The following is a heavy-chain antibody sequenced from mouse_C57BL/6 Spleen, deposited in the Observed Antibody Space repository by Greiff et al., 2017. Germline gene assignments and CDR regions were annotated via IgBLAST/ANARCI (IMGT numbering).Heavy chain of an antibody. Sequence: VQLQQSGPELVKPGASVKISCKASGYAFSSSWMNWVKQRPGKGLEWIGRIYPGDGDTNYNGKFKGKATLTADKSSSTAYMQHSSLTSEDSAVYFCARYNYGSFYWYFDVWGTGTTVTVSS. CDR1: GYAFSSSW. J-gene: IGHJ1*03. V-gene: IGHV1-82*01. D-gene: IGHD1-1*01. CDR2: IYPGDGDT. CDR3: ARYNYGSFYWYFDV.